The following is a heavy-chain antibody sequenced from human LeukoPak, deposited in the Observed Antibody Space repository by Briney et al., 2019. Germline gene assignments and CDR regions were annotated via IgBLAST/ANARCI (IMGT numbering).Heavy chain of an antibody. CDR2: IRYDGSNK. D-gene: IGHD5-18*01. Sequence: GGSLRLSCAASGFTFSSYGMHWVRQAPGKGLEWVAFIRYDGSNKYYADSVKGRFTISRDNSKNTLYLQTNSLRAEDTAVYYCAKDRGRVDTAMFNWGQGTLVTVSS. J-gene: IGHJ4*02. CDR1: GFTFSSYG. V-gene: IGHV3-30*02. CDR3: AKDRGRVDTAMFN.